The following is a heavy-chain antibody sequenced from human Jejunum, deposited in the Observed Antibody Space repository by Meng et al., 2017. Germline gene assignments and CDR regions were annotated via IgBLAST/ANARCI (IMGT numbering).Heavy chain of an antibody. Sequence: LQGAGPGLVKPSGTLSPTTAGAGDCTSVRDRWPWVRQAPGRGLEWIGEVWHSGATYYNPSLESRLTISIDTSNNRFSLELSSATAADTAVYYCARGVLERYFDYWGQGALVTVSS. V-gene: IGHV4-4*02. J-gene: IGHJ4*02. D-gene: IGHD3-10*01. CDR1: GDCTSVRDR. CDR2: VWHSGAT. CDR3: ARGVLERYFDY.